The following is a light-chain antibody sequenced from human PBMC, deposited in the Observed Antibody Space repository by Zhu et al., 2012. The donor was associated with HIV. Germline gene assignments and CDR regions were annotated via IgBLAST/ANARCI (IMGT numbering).Light chain of an antibody. CDR1: QTVAKDY. V-gene: IGKV3-20*01. J-gene: IGKJ4*01. CDR2: GAS. Sequence: EIVLTQSPGTLSLSPGERATLSCRASQTVAKDYLAWYQKKVGQPPRLLTYGASTRATGIPDRFSSSGSGTDFTLTISRLEPEDFAVYYCQQYGRSPLTFGGGTRVEIK. CDR3: QQYGRSPLT.